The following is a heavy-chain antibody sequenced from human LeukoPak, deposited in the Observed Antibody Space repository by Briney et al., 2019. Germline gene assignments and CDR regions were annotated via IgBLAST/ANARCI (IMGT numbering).Heavy chain of an antibody. D-gene: IGHD2/OR15-2a*01. CDR1: GFTISNYW. Sequence: GGSLRLPCAASGFTISNYWIHWIRQAPGKGPVWVSRVNVDETNRLYADSVKGRFTISRDNVKNTVYLQMNSLRAEDTAVYYCARGISTDAFDIWGQGTMVTVSS. V-gene: IGHV3-74*01. J-gene: IGHJ3*02. CDR2: VNVDETNR. CDR3: ARGISTDAFDI.